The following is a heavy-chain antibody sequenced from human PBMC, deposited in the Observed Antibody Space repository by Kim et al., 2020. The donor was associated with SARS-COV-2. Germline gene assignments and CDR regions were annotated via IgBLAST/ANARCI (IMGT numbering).Heavy chain of an antibody. Sequence: GGSLRLSCAASGFTFSSYSMNWVRQAPGKGLEWVSSISSSSSYIYYADSVKGRFTISRDNAKNSLYLQMNSLRAEDTAVYYCARDDHLASGWRFVDYWGQRTLVTVSS. CDR1: GFTFSSYS. D-gene: IGHD6-19*01. J-gene: IGHJ4*02. CDR3: ARDDHLASGWRFVDY. V-gene: IGHV3-21*01. CDR2: ISSSSSYI.